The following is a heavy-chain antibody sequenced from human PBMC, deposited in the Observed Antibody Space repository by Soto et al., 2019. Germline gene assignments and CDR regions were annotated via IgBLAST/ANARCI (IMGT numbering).Heavy chain of an antibody. CDR2: FIPVIDTA. D-gene: IGHD1-1*01. V-gene: IGHV1-69*11. CDR1: GVGFSDFA. J-gene: IGHJ4*02. Sequence: SVKVSGKGSGVGFSDFAMGWCRNSPGQGLEWIGSFIPVIDTAKYAQKLQGRVTITADESTTTAYMELNRLRFEDTAVYYCARGRDGHNSYNFDHWGQGTLVTVSS. CDR3: ARGRDGHNSYNFDH.